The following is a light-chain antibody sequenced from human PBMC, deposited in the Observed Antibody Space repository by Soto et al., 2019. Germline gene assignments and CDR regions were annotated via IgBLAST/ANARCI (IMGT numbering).Light chain of an antibody. Sequence: DIQMTQSPSSLSASVGDRVTITCQASQNINNYLNWYQQKPGRAPKLLIYDASNLEAGVPSRFRGSGSGTDFTFTISRLQPEDNATYYCQQYENLPTFGQGIRLEIK. CDR1: QNINNY. CDR2: DAS. J-gene: IGKJ5*01. CDR3: QQYENLPT. V-gene: IGKV1-33*01.